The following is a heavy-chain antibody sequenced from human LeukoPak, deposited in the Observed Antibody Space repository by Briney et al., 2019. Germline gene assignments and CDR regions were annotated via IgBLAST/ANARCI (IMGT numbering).Heavy chain of an antibody. CDR3: AESGRSYDFWTGYYEEEVDYMDV. J-gene: IGHJ6*03. CDR2: INPNSGGT. Sequence: ASVKVSCKASGYTFTGYYMHWVRQAPGQGPEWMVWINPNSGGTNYAQKFQGRVTMTRDTSISTAYMELSRLRSDDTAVYYCAESGRSYDFWTGYYEEEVDYMDVWGKGTTVTVSS. CDR1: GYTFTGYY. D-gene: IGHD3-3*01. V-gene: IGHV1-2*02.